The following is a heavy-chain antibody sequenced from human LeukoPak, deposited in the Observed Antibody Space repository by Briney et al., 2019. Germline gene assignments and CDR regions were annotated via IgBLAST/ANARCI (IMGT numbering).Heavy chain of an antibody. CDR2: ISYSGYT. J-gene: IGHJ6*02. CDR1: GGSTNSYY. CDR3: ARDWLVVQPYIMDV. Sequence: SETLSLTCTVSGGSTNSYYWSWIRQPPGRGLEWIGYISYSGYTNYNPSLKSRVTISLDTSKNQFSLKLSSVTAADTAVYYCARDWLVVQPYIMDVWGQGTTVTVSS. D-gene: IGHD2-2*01. V-gene: IGHV4-59*01.